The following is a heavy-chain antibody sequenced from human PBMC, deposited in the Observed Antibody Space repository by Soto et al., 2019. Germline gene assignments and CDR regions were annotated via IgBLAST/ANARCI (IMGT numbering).Heavy chain of an antibody. CDR3: ARVGDYDFWSGYSKPNAHFDY. D-gene: IGHD3-3*01. Sequence: QVQLVQSGAEVKKPGSSVKVSCKASGGTFSSYAISWVRQAPGQGLEWMGGIIPIFGTANYAQKFQGRVTITADESTSTAYMELSSLRSEDTAVYYCARVGDYDFWSGYSKPNAHFDYWGQGTLVTVSS. CDR1: GGTFSSYA. V-gene: IGHV1-69*01. CDR2: IIPIFGTA. J-gene: IGHJ4*02.